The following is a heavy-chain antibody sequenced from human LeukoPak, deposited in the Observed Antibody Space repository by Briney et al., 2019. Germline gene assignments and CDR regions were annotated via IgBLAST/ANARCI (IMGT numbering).Heavy chain of an antibody. CDR1: GYSFKNYG. V-gene: IGHV1-18*01. CDR3: ARDDSCSGDKCVSPGGFDV. Sequence: GASVKVSCKASGYSFKNYGMTWVRQAPGQGLEWMGWVNSDTGSTVSAQAFQGRVALTTDTSTNTIHMELRSLTFDDTAVYFCARDDSCSGDKCVSPGGFDVWGQGTTVIVSS. CDR2: VNSDTGST. D-gene: IGHD4-17*01. J-gene: IGHJ3*01.